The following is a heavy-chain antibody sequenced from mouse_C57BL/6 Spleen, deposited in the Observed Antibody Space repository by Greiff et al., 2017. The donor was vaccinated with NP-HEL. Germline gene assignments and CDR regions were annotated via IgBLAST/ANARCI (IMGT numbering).Heavy chain of an antibody. Sequence: LVESGPELVKPGASVKISCKASGYAFSSSWMNWVKQRPGKGLEWIGRIYPGDGDTNYNGKFKGKATLTADKSSSTAYMQLSSLTSEDSAVYFCARAPYYYGSSYWYFDVWGTGTTVTVSS. CDR1: GYAFSSSW. V-gene: IGHV1-82*01. D-gene: IGHD1-1*01. CDR2: IYPGDGDT. CDR3: ARAPYYYGSSYWYFDV. J-gene: IGHJ1*03.